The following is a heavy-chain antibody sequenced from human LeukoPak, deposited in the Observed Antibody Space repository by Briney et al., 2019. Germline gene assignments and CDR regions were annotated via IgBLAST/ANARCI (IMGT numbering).Heavy chain of an antibody. CDR3: ARVPTVTFFDY. Sequence: SETLSLTCAVYGGSFSGYYWSWIRQPPGKGLEWIGSIYYSGNTYYNASLKSQVSISIDTSKNQFSLKLSSVTAADTAVYYCARVPTVTFFDYWGQGTLVTVSS. V-gene: IGHV4-34*01. D-gene: IGHD4-17*01. CDR1: GGSFSGYY. J-gene: IGHJ4*02. CDR2: IYYSGNT.